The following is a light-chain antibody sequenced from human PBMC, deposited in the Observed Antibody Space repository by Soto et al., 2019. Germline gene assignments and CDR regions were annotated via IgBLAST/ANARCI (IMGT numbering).Light chain of an antibody. Sequence: EIVLMQSPGTLSLSPGERATLSCRASQTLRRTYIAWYQQKPGQAPRVLIYGASKRATGIPDRFSGSGSGTEFTLTISSLQSEDFAVYYCQQHSNWPPITFGQGTRLEIK. V-gene: IGKV3D-20*02. J-gene: IGKJ5*01. CDR2: GAS. CDR3: QQHSNWPPIT. CDR1: QTLRRT.